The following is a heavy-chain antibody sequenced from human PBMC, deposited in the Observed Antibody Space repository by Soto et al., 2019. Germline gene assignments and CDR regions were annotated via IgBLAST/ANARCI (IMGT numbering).Heavy chain of an antibody. D-gene: IGHD3-3*01. J-gene: IGHJ4*02. V-gene: IGHV4-61*01. CDR2: AYHTGRT. Sequence: SETLSLTCTVSGGSFKSGSYSWSWIRQPPGKGLERIGYAYHTGRTSYNPSLKSRVSISMDTSKNQFSLNLDSVTAADTAVYFCARDFAYFDSWGQGTLVTVSS. CDR3: ARDFAYFDS. CDR1: GGSFKSGSYS.